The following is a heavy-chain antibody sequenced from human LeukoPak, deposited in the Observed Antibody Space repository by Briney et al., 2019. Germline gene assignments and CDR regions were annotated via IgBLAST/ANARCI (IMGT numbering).Heavy chain of an antibody. CDR1: GFTFSSYA. Sequence: GGSLRLSCAASGFTFSSYAMSWVRQAPGKGLVWVSRIDDAGSGTSYADSVKGRFTISRDTAKNTVYLQMNSLRVDDTAVYYCATVFDLWGQGTLVTVSS. CDR3: ATVFDL. V-gene: IGHV3-74*01. CDR2: IDDAGSGT. J-gene: IGHJ4*02.